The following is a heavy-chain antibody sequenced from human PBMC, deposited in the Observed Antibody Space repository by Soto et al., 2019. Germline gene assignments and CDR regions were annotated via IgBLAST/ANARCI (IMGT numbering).Heavy chain of an antibody. D-gene: IGHD5-18*01. J-gene: IGHJ6*02. CDR1: VFIFSNYA. CDR3: ANRDTSMVTRYYYGMDV. V-gene: IGHV3-23*01. CDR2: ITDSXDTT. Sequence: PGGSLRLFCAASVFIFSNYAMRWVRHAPGEGLEWVSAITDSXDTTYYAHYVNGRFTIPRDNANNMLYLQMSSLRAEDTAVYYCANRDTSMVTRYYYGMDVGGQGTTVTVSS.